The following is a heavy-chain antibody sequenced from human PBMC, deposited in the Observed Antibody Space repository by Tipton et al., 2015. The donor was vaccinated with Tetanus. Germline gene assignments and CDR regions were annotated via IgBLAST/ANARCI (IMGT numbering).Heavy chain of an antibody. CDR1: GFTFSSYA. Sequence: SLRLSCAASGFTFSSYAMSWVRQAPGKGLEWVSDTSSSGGSTYYADSVKGRFTISRDNSKNTLYLQMNSLRAEDTAVYYCAKEWAGGITMIGRRGIFQHGGQGPRVPVSS. D-gene: IGHD3-22*01. CDR2: TSSSGGST. J-gene: IGHJ1*01. CDR3: AKEWAGGITMIGRRGIFQH. V-gene: IGHV3-23*01.